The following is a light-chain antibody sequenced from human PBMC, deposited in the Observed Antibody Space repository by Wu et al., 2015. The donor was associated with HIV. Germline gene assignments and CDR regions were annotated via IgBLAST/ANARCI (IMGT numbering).Light chain of an antibody. J-gene: IGKJ2*01. CDR1: QSVSSN. CDR2: GAS. CDR3: QQYATSPHT. V-gene: IGKV3-20*01. Sequence: EIVMTQSPATLSVSPGERATLSCRASQSVSSNLAWYQQKPGQAPRLLIYGASSRATGIPDRLSGSGSGADFTLTISRLEPEDSAVYYCQQYATSPHTFGQGTKLEIK.